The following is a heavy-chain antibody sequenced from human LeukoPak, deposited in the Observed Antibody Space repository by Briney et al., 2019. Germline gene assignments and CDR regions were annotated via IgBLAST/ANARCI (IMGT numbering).Heavy chain of an antibody. CDR1: GYSLPNYW. J-gene: IGHJ4*02. V-gene: IGHV5-51*01. Sequence: GGSLQISCKGSGYSLPNYWLGWVRHWPRKGLEWMGIMYPGESETRYDRPFQGQVTISADKASNPAYRQWSSLRDSDTAMYYYARRASSGFDCWGKRTLVIVSS. D-gene: IGHD6-25*01. CDR2: MYPGESET. CDR3: ARRASSGFDC.